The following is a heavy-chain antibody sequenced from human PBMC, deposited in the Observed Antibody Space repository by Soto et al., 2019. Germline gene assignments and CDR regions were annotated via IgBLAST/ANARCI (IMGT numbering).Heavy chain of an antibody. CDR2: INGDTGKS. V-gene: IGHV1-3*01. J-gene: IGHJ4*02. CDR1: GYTFTSYA. Sequence: ASVKVSCKASGYTFTSYAIYWVRQAPGQSLEWLGWINGDTGKSTYSAKFRGRFTISRDNSKNTLYLQMNSLRTEDTALYYCAQEAPGGWHFFDTWGQGTLVTVSS. D-gene: IGHD6-19*01. CDR3: AQEAPGGWHFFDT.